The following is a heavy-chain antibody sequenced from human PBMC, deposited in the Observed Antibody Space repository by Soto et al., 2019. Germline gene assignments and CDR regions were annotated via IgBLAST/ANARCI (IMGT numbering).Heavy chain of an antibody. CDR3: AKGGRLSHYYYYYYMDV. J-gene: IGHJ6*03. D-gene: IGHD3-16*02. Sequence: GGSLRLSCAASGFTFSSYAMSWVRQAPGKGLEWVSAISGSGGSTYYADSVKGRFTISRDNSKNTLYLQMNSLRAEDTAVYYCAKGGRLSHYYYYYYMDVWGKGTTVTVSS. CDR1: GFTFSSYA. V-gene: IGHV3-23*01. CDR2: ISGSGGST.